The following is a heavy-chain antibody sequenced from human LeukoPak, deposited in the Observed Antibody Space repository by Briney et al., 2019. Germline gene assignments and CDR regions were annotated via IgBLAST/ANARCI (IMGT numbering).Heavy chain of an antibody. CDR2: LYTGGKT. CDR3: ATASRGYGAYESYYFDY. V-gene: IGHV3-53*01. J-gene: IGHJ4*02. Sequence: GGSLRLSFAASGFTVSLSYMTWVRQPPGKGLEWVSLLYTGGKTNYADSVKGRFTISRDNSRNTLFIQMSSLRVEDTAVYYCATASRGYGAYESYYFDYWGLGTLVTVSS. CDR1: GFTVSLSY. D-gene: IGHD5-12*01.